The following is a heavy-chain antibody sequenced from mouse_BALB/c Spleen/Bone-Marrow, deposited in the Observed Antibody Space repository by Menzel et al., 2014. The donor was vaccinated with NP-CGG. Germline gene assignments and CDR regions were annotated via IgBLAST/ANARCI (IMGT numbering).Heavy chain of an antibody. CDR1: GYIFANYW. CDR3: TRIFDY. CDR2: ISPRSGST. J-gene: IGHJ2*01. V-gene: IGHV1S22*01. Sequence: LQQPGSELVRPGVSVKLSCKASGYIFANYWMHWVKQRHGQGLEWIGNISPRSGSTNYDEKFKSKDTLTVDSSSATAYMYLNSLTSEDSAVYFCTRIFDYWGQGTILTVS.